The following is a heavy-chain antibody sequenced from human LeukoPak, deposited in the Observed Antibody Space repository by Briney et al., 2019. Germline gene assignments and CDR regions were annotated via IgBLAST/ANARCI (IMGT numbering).Heavy chain of an antibody. V-gene: IGHV3-48*03. Sequence: PGGSLRLSCAASGFTFSSYEMNWVRQAPGKGLEWVSYISSSGSTIYYADSVKGRFTISRDNAKNSLYLQMNSLRAEDTAVYYCASGSGWFQIDYWGQGTLVTVSS. CDR1: GFTFSSYE. J-gene: IGHJ4*02. CDR2: ISSSGSTI. CDR3: ASGSGWFQIDY. D-gene: IGHD6-19*01.